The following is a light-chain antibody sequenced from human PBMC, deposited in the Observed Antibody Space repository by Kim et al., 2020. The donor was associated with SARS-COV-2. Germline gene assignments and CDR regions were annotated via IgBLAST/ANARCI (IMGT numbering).Light chain of an antibody. Sequence: SRGEGAARPCRARRSNTSSFLDWYQQKPGQAPRLLSYGASSRATGVPDRFSGRGYGTDFTLTISRLEPEDVAVYYCQQYGRTPQTFGEGTKVEIK. CDR1: RSNTSSF. V-gene: IGKV3-20*01. J-gene: IGKJ1*01. CDR3: QQYGRTPQT. CDR2: GAS.